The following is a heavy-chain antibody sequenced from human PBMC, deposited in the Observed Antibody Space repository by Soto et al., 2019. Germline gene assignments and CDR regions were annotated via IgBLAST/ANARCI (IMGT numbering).Heavy chain of an antibody. CDR3: AREIIPLTTDWYFDL. CDR1: GGSISGGGYY. V-gene: IGHV4-30-4*01. J-gene: IGHJ2*01. D-gene: IGHD4-17*01. CDR2: IDDSGST. Sequence: QVQLQESGPGLVNPSETLSLTCTVSGGSISGGGYYWSWIRQPPGKGLEWIGYIDDSGSTYYNPSLKSRISISVDTSKNQYSLRLSSVTAADTAVYYCAREIIPLTTDWYFDLWGRGTLVTVSS.